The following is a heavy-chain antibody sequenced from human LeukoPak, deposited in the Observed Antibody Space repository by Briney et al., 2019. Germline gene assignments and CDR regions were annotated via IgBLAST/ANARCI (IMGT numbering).Heavy chain of an antibody. V-gene: IGHV3-23*01. CDR3: AKSHERVAATLRPVGYYYYYMDV. D-gene: IGHD2-15*01. Sequence: QAGGSLRLSCAASGFTFSSYGMSWVRQAPGKGLEWVSGISGSGGSTYYADSVKGRFTISRDNSKNTLYLQMNSLRAEDTAIYYCAKSHERVAATLRPVGYYYYYMDVWGKGTTVTISS. CDR1: GFTFSSYG. CDR2: ISGSGGST. J-gene: IGHJ6*03.